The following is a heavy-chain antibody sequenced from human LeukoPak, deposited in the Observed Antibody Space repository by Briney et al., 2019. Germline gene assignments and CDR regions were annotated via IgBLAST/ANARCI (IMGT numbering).Heavy chain of an antibody. D-gene: IGHD6-13*01. J-gene: IGHJ4*02. Sequence: PGGSLRLSCAASGFTFSTYWMHWVRQAPGKGPVWVSRINPDGSYTSYADSVKGRFTISRDNAKNTLYLQMNSLRAEDTAVYYCARAATVAGTVWGQGTLVTVSS. CDR3: ARAATVAGTV. CDR2: INPDGSYT. CDR1: GFTFSTYW. V-gene: IGHV3-74*01.